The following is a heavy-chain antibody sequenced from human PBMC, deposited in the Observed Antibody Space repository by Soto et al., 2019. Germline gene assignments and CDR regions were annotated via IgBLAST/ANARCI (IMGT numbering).Heavy chain of an antibody. CDR2: ISADTGST. CDR1: GYTFTNYG. CDR3: AAESYYESNGTKGRID. Sequence: ASVKVSCKASGYTFTNYGVSWVRQAPGQGLERMGWISADTGSTNYAQKLQGRVTMTTDTSTNTAYMELRSLRSEDTAVYYCAAESYYESNGTKGRIDWGQGTLVTVSS. J-gene: IGHJ4*02. D-gene: IGHD3-22*01. V-gene: IGHV1-18*01.